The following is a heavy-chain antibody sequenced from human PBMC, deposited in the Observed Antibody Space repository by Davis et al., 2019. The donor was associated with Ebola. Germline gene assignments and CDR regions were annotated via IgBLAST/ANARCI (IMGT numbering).Heavy chain of an antibody. Sequence: GESLKISCAASGFTFSSYSMNWVRQAPGKGLEWVGRVRSKRDGETTDYAAPVKGRFTISRDDAKNTMYLQMSSLETEDTAVYYCGTGWTSIAHDGYWGQGTLVTVSS. CDR1: GFTFSSYS. CDR3: GTGWTSIAHDGY. CDR2: VRSKRDGETT. J-gene: IGHJ4*02. V-gene: IGHV3-15*05. D-gene: IGHD3/OR15-3a*01.